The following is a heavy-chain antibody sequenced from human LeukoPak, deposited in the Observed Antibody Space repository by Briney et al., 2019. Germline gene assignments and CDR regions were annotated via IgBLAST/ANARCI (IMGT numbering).Heavy chain of an antibody. Sequence: PSETLSLTCTVSGGSISRYYWSWIRQPPGTGLEWIGYIYYTGRADYSPSLKSRVSMSVDTSKNQFSVRVNSMTAADTAVYYCARGDFWSGAPTDWGQGTLVTVSS. D-gene: IGHD3-3*01. J-gene: IGHJ4*02. CDR3: ARGDFWSGAPTD. CDR1: GGSISRYY. V-gene: IGHV4-59*01. CDR2: IYYTGRA.